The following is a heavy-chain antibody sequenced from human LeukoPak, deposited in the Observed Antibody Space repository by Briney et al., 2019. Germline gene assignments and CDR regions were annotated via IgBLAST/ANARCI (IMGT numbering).Heavy chain of an antibody. CDR1: GYTFTSYG. V-gene: IGHV1-18*01. D-gene: IGHD3-10*01. J-gene: IGHJ5*02. Sequence: ASVKVSCKASGYTFTSYGISWVRQAPGQGLEWMGWISAYNGNTNYAQKLQGRVTMTTDTSTGTAYMELRSLRSDDTAVYYCARDRGPGGEVWFDPWGQGTLVIVSS. CDR2: ISAYNGNT. CDR3: ARDRGPGGEVWFDP.